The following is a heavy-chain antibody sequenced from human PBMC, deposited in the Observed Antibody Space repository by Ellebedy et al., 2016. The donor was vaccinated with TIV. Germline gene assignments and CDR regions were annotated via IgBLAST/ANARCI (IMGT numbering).Heavy chain of an antibody. V-gene: IGHV1-69*04. Sequence: AASVKVSCKASGGTFSSYAISWVRQAPGQGLEWMGRIIPILGIANYAQKFQGRVTITADKSTSTAYMELSSLRAEDSAMYYCVGHPFSISFPTLFIDSWGQGTLVTVSS. CDR3: VGHPFSISFPTLFIDS. CDR1: GGTFSSYA. CDR2: IIPILGIA. J-gene: IGHJ4*02. D-gene: IGHD6-6*01.